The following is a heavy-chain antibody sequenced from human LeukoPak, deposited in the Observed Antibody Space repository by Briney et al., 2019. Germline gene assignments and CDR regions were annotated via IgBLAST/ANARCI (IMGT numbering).Heavy chain of an antibody. CDR1: GFIFSSYW. V-gene: IGHV3-7*01. Sequence: PGGSLRLSCAASGFIFSSYWMSWVRQAPGEGLEWVANIKQDGSEKYYVDSVKGRFTISRDNAKNSLYLQMNSLRAEDTAVYYCARYSGNPASFEYWGQGTLVTVSS. CDR2: IKQDGSEK. CDR3: ARYSGNPASFEY. D-gene: IGHD1-26*01. J-gene: IGHJ4*02.